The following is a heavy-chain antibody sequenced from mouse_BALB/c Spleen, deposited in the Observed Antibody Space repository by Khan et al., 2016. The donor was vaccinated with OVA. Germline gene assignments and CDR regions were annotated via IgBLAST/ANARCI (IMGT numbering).Heavy chain of an antibody. D-gene: IGHD1-2*01. CDR3: ARRNYFGYTVAY. Sequence: QVQLQQSGTELARPGASVNLSCKASGYTFTDFYINWVKQRSGQGLEWIGEISPGSGDTYYNEKFKGKATLTADKSSSTAYMQLSSLTSEASAVLYCARRNYFGYTVAYWGQGTLVTVAA. J-gene: IGHJ3*01. V-gene: IGHV1-77*01. CDR2: ISPGSGDT. CDR1: GYTFTDFY.